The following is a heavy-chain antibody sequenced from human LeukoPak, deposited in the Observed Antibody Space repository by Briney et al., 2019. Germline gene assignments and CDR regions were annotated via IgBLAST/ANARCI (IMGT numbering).Heavy chain of an antibody. CDR3: ARLRQLVHFDY. CDR2: IYYSGST. D-gene: IGHD6-13*01. J-gene: IGHJ4*02. Sequence: SETLSLTCTVSGGSISSYYWSWIRQPPGKGLEWIGYIYYSGSTNYNPSLKSRVTISVDTSKNQFSLKLSSVTAADTAAYYCARLRQLVHFDYWGQGTLVTVSS. CDR1: GGSISSYY. V-gene: IGHV4-59*08.